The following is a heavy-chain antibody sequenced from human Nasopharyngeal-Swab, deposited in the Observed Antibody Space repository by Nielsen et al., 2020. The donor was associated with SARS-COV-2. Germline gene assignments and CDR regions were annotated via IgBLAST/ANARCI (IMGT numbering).Heavy chain of an antibody. J-gene: IGHJ5*02. V-gene: IGHV3-48*04. CDR3: ARDGYSSGWYGGWFDP. CDR2: ISSSSSTI. Sequence: GESLKISCAASGFTFSSYSMNWVRQAPGKGLEWFSYISSSSSTIYYADSVKGRFTISRDNAKNSLYLQMNSLRAEDTAVYYCARDGYSSGWYGGWFDPWGQGTLVTVSS. CDR1: GFTFSSYS. D-gene: IGHD6-19*01.